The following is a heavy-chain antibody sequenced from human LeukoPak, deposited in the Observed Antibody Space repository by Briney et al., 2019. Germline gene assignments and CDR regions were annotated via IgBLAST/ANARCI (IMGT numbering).Heavy chain of an antibody. D-gene: IGHD3-10*01. CDR1: GFSFSGHE. V-gene: IGHV3-48*03. J-gene: IGHJ3*02. Sequence: GGSLRLSCAASGFSFSGHEMNWVRQAPGKGLEWVSYISISGDTIYYADSVKGRFTISRDNAENSLYLQMNSLRAGDTAVYYCARGGTSPYKYNAFDIWGQGTIVTVSS. CDR2: ISISGDTI. CDR3: ARGGTSPYKYNAFDI.